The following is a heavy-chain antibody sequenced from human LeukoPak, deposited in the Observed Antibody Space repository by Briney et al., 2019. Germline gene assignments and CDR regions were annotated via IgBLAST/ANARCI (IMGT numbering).Heavy chain of an antibody. CDR1: GFTFSSYA. V-gene: IGHV3-23*01. Sequence: PGGSLRLSCAASGFTFSSYAMSWVRQAPGKRLEWVSAISGSGGSTYYADSVKGRFTISRDNSKNTLYLQMNSLRAEDTAVYYCANGMIRGVSGYWGQGTLVTVSS. J-gene: IGHJ4*02. D-gene: IGHD3-10*01. CDR3: ANGMIRGVSGY. CDR2: ISGSGGST.